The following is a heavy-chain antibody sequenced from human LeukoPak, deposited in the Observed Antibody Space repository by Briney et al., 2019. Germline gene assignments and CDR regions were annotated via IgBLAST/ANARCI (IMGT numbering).Heavy chain of an antibody. CDR1: GYTLTELS. J-gene: IGHJ4*02. Sequence: VASVKVSCKVSGYTLTELSMHWVRQAPGKGLEWTGGFDPEDGETIYAQKFQGRVTMTEDTSTDTAYMELSSLRSEDTAVYYCATAGGSGQNYYFDYWGQGTLVTVSS. CDR3: ATAGGSGQNYYFDY. CDR2: FDPEDGET. D-gene: IGHD3-10*01. V-gene: IGHV1-24*01.